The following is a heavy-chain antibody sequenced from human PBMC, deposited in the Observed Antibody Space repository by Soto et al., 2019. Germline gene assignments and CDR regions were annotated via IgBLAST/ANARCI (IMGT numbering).Heavy chain of an antibody. D-gene: IGHD6-13*01. Sequence: SETLSLTCTVSGGSISTYYWSWIRQSPVKGLEWIAYISYSGSTNSHPALKSRVTISVDTSKNQFSLKLSSVTAADTAVYYCVRGAAAGSSNWFDPWGQGTLVTVSS. CDR1: GGSISTYY. J-gene: IGHJ5*02. V-gene: IGHV4-59*01. CDR2: ISYSGST. CDR3: VRGAAAGSSNWFDP.